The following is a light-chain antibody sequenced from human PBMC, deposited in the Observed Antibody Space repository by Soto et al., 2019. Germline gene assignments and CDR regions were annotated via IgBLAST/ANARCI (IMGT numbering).Light chain of an antibody. J-gene: IGKJ4*01. CDR3: QQYHKWPLT. Sequence: EIVMTQSPSTLSVSPGERATLSCRASQSVSTNLAWYQQRPGQAPRLLIYGASTRATGIPARFSGSGSGTEFILTISSLQSEDFAVYYRQQYHKWPLTFGGGTKVDIK. CDR1: QSVSTN. CDR2: GAS. V-gene: IGKV3-15*01.